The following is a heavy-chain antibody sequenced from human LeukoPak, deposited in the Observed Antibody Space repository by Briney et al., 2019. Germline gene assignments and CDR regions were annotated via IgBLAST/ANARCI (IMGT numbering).Heavy chain of an antibody. Sequence: GGSLRLSCAASGFTFSSYSMNWVRQAPGKGLEWVSYISSSSSTIYYADSVKGRFTISRDNAKNSLYLQMNSLRAEDTAVYYCAAEVGAMGLYYYYYYMDVWGKGTTVTISS. CDR3: AAEVGAMGLYYYYYYMDV. D-gene: IGHD1-26*01. CDR2: ISSSSSTI. J-gene: IGHJ6*03. V-gene: IGHV3-48*01. CDR1: GFTFSSYS.